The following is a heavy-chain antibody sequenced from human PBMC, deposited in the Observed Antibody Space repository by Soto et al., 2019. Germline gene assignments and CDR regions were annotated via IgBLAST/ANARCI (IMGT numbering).Heavy chain of an antibody. Sequence: ASVKVSCKVSGYTLTELAIQWVRQAPGKGLEWMGGFDPEDGETFYAQEFQGRVTMTEDKSTDTAYMELRSLRSEDTAVYYCAGGYCTRTSCHDYDNWGQGXLVTVSS. J-gene: IGHJ4*02. CDR3: AGGYCTRTSCHDYDN. V-gene: IGHV1-24*01. D-gene: IGHD2-8*01. CDR2: FDPEDGET. CDR1: GYTLTELA.